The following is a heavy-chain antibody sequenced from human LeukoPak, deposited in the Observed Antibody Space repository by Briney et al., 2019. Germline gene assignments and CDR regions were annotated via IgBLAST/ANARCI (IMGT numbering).Heavy chain of an antibody. CDR1: GGSFSGYY. V-gene: IGHV4-31*11. CDR2: IYYSGST. Sequence: SETLSLTCAVYGGSFSGYYWSWIRQHPGKGLEWIGYIYYSGSTYYNPSLKSRVTISVDTSKNQFSLKLSSVTAADTAVYYCAREWEDDYGMDVWGQGTTVTVSS. CDR3: AREWEDDYGMDV. J-gene: IGHJ6*02. D-gene: IGHD1-26*01.